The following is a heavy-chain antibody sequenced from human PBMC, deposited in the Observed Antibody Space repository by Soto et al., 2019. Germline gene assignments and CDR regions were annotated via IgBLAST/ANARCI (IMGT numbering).Heavy chain of an antibody. CDR3: ARDGRSYSGIDY. D-gene: IGHD1-26*01. V-gene: IGHV4-38-2*02. CDR1: GYSISSGYY. J-gene: IGHJ4*02. CDR2: MYHSGST. Sequence: PSETLSLTCAVSGYSISSGYYWGWIRHPPGKGLEWIGSMYHSGSTYYNPSLKSRVTISVDTSKNQFSLKLSSVTAADTAVYYCARDGRSYSGIDYWGQGTPVTVSS.